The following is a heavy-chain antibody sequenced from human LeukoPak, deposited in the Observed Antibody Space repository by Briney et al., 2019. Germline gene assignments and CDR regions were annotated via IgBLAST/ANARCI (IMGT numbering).Heavy chain of an antibody. D-gene: IGHD2-15*01. CDR2: IIPIFGTA. CDR3: ARAGYCSGGSCPYYFDY. Sequence: GASVKVSCKASGGTFSSDAISSLRQAPGQGLEWMGRIIPIFGTANYAQKFQGRVTITTDESTSTAYMELSSLRSEDTAVYYCARAGYCSGGSCPYYFDYWGQGTLVTVSS. J-gene: IGHJ4*02. CDR1: GGTFSSDA. V-gene: IGHV1-69*05.